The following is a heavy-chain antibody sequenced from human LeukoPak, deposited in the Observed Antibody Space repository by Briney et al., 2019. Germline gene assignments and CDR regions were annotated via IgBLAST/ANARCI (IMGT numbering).Heavy chain of an antibody. J-gene: IGHJ6*03. CDR2: ISGSGGST. CDR3: ASNSSLPYYNMDV. V-gene: IGHV3-23*01. D-gene: IGHD6-6*01. CDR1: GFTFSSYA. Sequence: PGGSLRLSCAASGFTFSSYAMSWVRQAPGKGLEWVSAISGSGGSTYYADSVKGRFTISRDNAKNSLYLQMNSLRAEDTAVYHCASNSSLPYYNMDVWGKGTTVTVSS.